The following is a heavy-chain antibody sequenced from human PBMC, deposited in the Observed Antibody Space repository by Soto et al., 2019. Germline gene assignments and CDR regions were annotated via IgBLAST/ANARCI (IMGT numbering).Heavy chain of an antibody. Sequence: GGSLRLSCSASGFTFSSYAMHWVRQAPGKGLEYVSAISSNGGSTYYADSVKGRFTISRDNSKNTLYLQMSSLRAEDTAVYYCVKGPRGGTDSWDVAGYWGQGALVTVSS. CDR1: GFTFSSYA. CDR2: ISSNGGST. D-gene: IGHD1-26*01. CDR3: VKGPRGGTDSWDVAGY. V-gene: IGHV3-64D*06. J-gene: IGHJ4*02.